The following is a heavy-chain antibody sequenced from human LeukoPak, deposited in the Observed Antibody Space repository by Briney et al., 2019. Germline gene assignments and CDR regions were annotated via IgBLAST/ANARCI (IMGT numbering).Heavy chain of an antibody. V-gene: IGHV3-30*04. CDR2: ISYDGSNK. J-gene: IGHJ3*02. Sequence: QSGSSLRLSCAASGFTFSSYAMHWVRQAPGKGLEWVAFISYDGSNKYYADSVKGPFTISRDNSKNTLYLQMNSLRPEDTAVYYCARASVHDALDIWGQGTMVPVSS. CDR1: GFTFSSYA. CDR3: ARASVHDALDI.